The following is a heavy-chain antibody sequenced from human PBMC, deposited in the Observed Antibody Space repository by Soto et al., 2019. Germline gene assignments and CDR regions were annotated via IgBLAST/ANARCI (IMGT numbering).Heavy chain of an antibody. Sequence: QVQLQESGPGLVKPSQTLSLTCTVSGGSISSGGYYWSWIRQHPGKGLEWIGYIYYSGSTYYNPSLKSRVTISVDTSKNQFSLKLSSVTAADTAVYYCARLSTGPGFVDWFDSWGQGTLVTVSS. V-gene: IGHV4-31*03. CDR3: ARLSTGPGFVDWFDS. CDR1: GGSISSGGYY. CDR2: IYYSGST. J-gene: IGHJ5*01. D-gene: IGHD2-21*01.